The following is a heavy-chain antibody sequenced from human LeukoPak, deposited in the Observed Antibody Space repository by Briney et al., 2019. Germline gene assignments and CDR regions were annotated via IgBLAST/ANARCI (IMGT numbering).Heavy chain of an antibody. V-gene: IGHV4-59*01. CDR2: IYYSGST. CDR3: ARGEDLYCGGDCYFGSRSPGTYYYYMDV. D-gene: IGHD2-21*01. Sequence: SETLSLTYTVSGGSISSYYWSWIRQPPGKGLEWSGSIYYSGSTNYNPSLKSRVTISVDTSKNQFSLKLSSVTAADTAVYYCARGEDLYCGGDCYFGSRSPGTYYYYMDVWGKGTTVTVSS. J-gene: IGHJ6*03. CDR1: GGSISSYY.